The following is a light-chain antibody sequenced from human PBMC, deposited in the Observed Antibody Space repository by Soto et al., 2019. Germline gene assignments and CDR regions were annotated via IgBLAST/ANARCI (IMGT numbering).Light chain of an antibody. Sequence: QSALTQPASVSGSPGQSITISCTGTSSDVGGYNYVSWYLQHPGKAPKLMIYDVGNRPSGVSNRFSGSKSGNTASLTISGLQAEDEADYYCSSYTSSTSYVFGTGTKLTVL. V-gene: IGLV2-14*01. J-gene: IGLJ1*01. CDR2: DVG. CDR1: SSDVGGYNY. CDR3: SSYTSSTSYV.